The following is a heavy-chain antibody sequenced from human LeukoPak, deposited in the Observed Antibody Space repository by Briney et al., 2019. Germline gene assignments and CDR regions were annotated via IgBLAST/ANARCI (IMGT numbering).Heavy chain of an antibody. D-gene: IGHD3-3*01. J-gene: IGHJ4*02. V-gene: IGHV1-46*01. CDR2: INPSGGST. CDR3: ARIFPYYDFWSGYPGY. Sequence: EASVKVSCKASGYTFTSYYMHWVRQAPGQGLEWMGIINPSGGSTSYAQKFQGRVTMTRDTSTSTVYMELGSLRSEDTAVYYCARIFPYYDFWSGYPGYWGQGTLVTVSS. CDR1: GYTFTSYY.